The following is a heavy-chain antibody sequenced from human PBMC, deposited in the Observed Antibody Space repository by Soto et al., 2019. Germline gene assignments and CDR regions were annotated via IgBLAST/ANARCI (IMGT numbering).Heavy chain of an antibody. Sequence: GGSLRLSCAASGFTFSSYAMSWVRQAPGKGLEWVSAISGSGGSTYYADSVKGRFTISRDNSKNTLYLQMNSLRAEDTAVYYCAKSPFIVVVPAANWYFDLWGRGTLVTVSS. J-gene: IGHJ2*01. V-gene: IGHV3-23*01. CDR1: GFTFSSYA. CDR2: ISGSGGST. CDR3: AKSPFIVVVPAANWYFDL. D-gene: IGHD2-2*01.